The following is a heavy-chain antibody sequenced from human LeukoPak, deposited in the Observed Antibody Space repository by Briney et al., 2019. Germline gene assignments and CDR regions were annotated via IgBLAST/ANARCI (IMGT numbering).Heavy chain of an antibody. CDR2: INAGNGNT. V-gene: IGHV1-3*03. D-gene: IGHD6-19*01. CDR3: AREPRIAVAGRTYAFDI. J-gene: IGHJ3*02. CDR1: GYTFTSYA. Sequence: ASVKVSCKASGYTFTSYAMHWVRQAPGQRLEWMGWINAGNGNTKYSQEFQGRVTITRDTSASTAYMELSSLRSVDMAVYYCAREPRIAVAGRTYAFDIWGQGTMVTVSS.